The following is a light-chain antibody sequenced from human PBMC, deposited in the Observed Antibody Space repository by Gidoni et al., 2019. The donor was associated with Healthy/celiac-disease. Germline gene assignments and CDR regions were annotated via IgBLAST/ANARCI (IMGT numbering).Light chain of an antibody. CDR3: QTWGTGIRV. J-gene: IGLJ3*02. Sequence: QLVLTQSPSASASLGASVKLTCTLSSGHSSSAIAWPQQQPEKDPRYLMKLNSDGSHSKGDGIPDRFSGSSSGAERYLTISSLQSEDEADYYCQTWGTGIRVFGGGTKLTVL. CDR1: SGHSSSA. CDR2: LNSDGSH. V-gene: IGLV4-69*01.